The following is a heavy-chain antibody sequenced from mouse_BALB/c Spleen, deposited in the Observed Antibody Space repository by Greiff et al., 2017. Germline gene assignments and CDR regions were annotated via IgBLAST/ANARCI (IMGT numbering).Heavy chain of an antibody. J-gene: IGHJ3*01. CDR3: ARARQFAY. CDR2: ISYSGST. CDR1: GYSITSDYA. Sequence: EVKLEESGPGLVKPSQSLSLTCTVTGYSITSDYAWNWIRQFPGNKLEWMGYISYSGSTSYNPSLKSRISITRDTSKNQFFLQLNSVTTEDTATYYCARARQFAYWGQGTLVTVSA. V-gene: IGHV3-2*02. D-gene: IGHD2-12*01.